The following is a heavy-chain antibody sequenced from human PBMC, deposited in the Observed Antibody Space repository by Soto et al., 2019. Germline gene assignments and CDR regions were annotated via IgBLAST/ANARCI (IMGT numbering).Heavy chain of an antibody. D-gene: IGHD3-3*01. Sequence: ASVKVSCKASGFTFTSSAMQWVRQARGQRLEWIGWIVVGSGNTNYAQKFQERVTITRDMSTSTAYMELSSLRSEDTAVYYCAADRYDFWSGYAFDIWGQGTMVTVSS. CDR1: GFTFTSSA. J-gene: IGHJ3*02. V-gene: IGHV1-58*02. CDR3: AADRYDFWSGYAFDI. CDR2: IVVGSGNT.